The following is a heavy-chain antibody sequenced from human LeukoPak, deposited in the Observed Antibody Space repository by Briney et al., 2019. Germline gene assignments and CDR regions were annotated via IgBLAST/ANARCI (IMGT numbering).Heavy chain of an antibody. CDR2: IHYSGST. J-gene: IGHJ5*02. V-gene: IGHV4-59*01. D-gene: IGHD3-10*01. CDR1: GASTSSNY. Sequence: SETLPPTCTVSGASTSSNYWSWIRQPPGKGLEWVGYIHYSGSTNYNPSLKSRVTISVDTSKNQFSLKLSSVTAADTAVYYCARGGYYGSGNDFRFDPWGQGTLVTVSS. CDR3: ARGGYYGSGNDFRFDP.